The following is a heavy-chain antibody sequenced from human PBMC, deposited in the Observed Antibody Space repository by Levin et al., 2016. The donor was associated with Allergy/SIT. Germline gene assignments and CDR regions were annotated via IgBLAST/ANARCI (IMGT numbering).Heavy chain of an antibody. J-gene: IGHJ6*03. CDR1: GFTFSSYA. Sequence: GGSLRLSCAASGFTFSSYAMSWVRQAPGKGLEWVSTISGSGGTTYYADSVKGRFTVSRDNSKNTLYLHMNSLRAEDTAVYYCAKALEQPPIYYYYFMDVWGKGTTVTVSS. D-gene: IGHD1/OR15-1a*01. V-gene: IGHV3-23*01. CDR2: ISGSGGTT. CDR3: AKALEQPPIYYYYFMDV.